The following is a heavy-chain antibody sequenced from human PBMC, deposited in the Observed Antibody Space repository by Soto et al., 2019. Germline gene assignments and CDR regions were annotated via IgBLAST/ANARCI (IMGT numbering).Heavy chain of an antibody. CDR2: IIPIFGTA. Sequence: SVKVSCKASGGTFSSYAISWVRQAPGQGLEWMGGIIPIFGTANYAQKFQGRVTITADESTSTAYMELSSLRSEDTAVYYCARGATDAKYYYDSSLKVRRFDPWGQGTLVTVSS. J-gene: IGHJ5*02. V-gene: IGHV1-69*13. CDR1: GGTFSSYA. CDR3: ARGATDAKYYYDSSLKVRRFDP. D-gene: IGHD3-22*01.